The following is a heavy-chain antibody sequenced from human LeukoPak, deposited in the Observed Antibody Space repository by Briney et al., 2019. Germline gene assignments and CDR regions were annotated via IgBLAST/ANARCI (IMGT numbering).Heavy chain of an antibody. J-gene: IGHJ4*02. CDR2: IYNSGST. Sequence: SETLSLTCTASGGSISSYYWSWIRQPAGKGLEWIGRIYNSGSTNYNPSLKSRVNMSVDTSKNQFSLKLSSVTAADTAVDYCGRGRAGLAAASNYFDYCGQGSLATVSS. D-gene: IGHD6-13*01. CDR1: GGSISSYY. CDR3: GRGRAGLAAASNYFDY. V-gene: IGHV4-4*07.